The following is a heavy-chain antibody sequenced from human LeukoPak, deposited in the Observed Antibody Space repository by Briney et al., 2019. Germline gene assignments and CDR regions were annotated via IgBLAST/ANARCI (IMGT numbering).Heavy chain of an antibody. V-gene: IGHV3-7*01. D-gene: IGHD2-15*01. CDR3: ARGYAAIPD. CDR2: IQDDGVEK. Sequence: GGSLRLSCAASGFTFSSYGMHWVRQAPGKGLEWVANIQDDGVEKNYVESVKGRFIISRDNAKDSLFLQMSSLRDEDTALYYCARGYAAIPDWGQGTLVIVSS. J-gene: IGHJ4*02. CDR1: GFTFSSYG.